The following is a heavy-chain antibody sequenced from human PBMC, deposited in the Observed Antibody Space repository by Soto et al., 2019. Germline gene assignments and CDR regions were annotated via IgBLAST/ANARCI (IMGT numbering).Heavy chain of an antibody. CDR2: INHSGST. CDR3: ARREAHFWSGYYNWFDP. Sequence: SETLSLTCAVYGGSFSGYCWSWIRQPPGKGLEWIGEINHSGSTNYNPSLKSRVTISVDTSKNQFSLKLSSVTAADTAVYYCARREAHFWSGYYNWFDPWGQGTLVTVSS. D-gene: IGHD3-3*02. CDR1: GGSFSGYC. J-gene: IGHJ5*02. V-gene: IGHV4-34*01.